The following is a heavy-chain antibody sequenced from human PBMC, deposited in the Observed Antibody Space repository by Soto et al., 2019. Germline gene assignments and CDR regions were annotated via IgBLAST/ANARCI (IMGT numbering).Heavy chain of an antibody. CDR3: ARQGPTVVTPAFDY. Sequence: SQTLPLTYTVSGGTIRNSSYYWGLIRQPPGKGLEWIGSIYYSGSTYYNPSLKSRVTISVDTSKNQFSLKLSSVTAADTAVYYCARQGPTVVTPAFDYWGQGTLVTLSS. V-gene: IGHV4-39*01. CDR1: GGTIRNSSYY. CDR2: IYYSGST. D-gene: IGHD4-17*01. J-gene: IGHJ4*02.